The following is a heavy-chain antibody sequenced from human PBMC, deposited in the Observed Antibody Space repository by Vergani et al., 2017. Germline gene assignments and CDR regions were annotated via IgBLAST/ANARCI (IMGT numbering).Heavy chain of an antibody. CDR2: ISYDGSNK. Sequence: QVQLVESGGGVVQPGRSLRLSCAASGFTFSSSAMHWVRQAPGKGLEWVAVISYDGSNKYYADSVKGRFTISRDNSKSTLYLQMNSLRAEATAVYYCARRIADCGALPDYYYNMDVWARGTTVIVSS. V-gene: IGHV3-30-3*01. CDR1: GFTFSSSA. D-gene: IGHD2-21*01. CDR3: ARRIADCGALPDYYYNMDV. J-gene: IGHJ6*03.